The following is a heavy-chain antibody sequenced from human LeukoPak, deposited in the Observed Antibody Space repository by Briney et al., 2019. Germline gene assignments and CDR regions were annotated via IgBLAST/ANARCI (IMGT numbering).Heavy chain of an antibody. CDR3: ARAGVRWPDAFDI. CDR2: IKQDGSEK. Sequence: GGSLRLSCAASGFTFSSYWMSWVRQAPGKGLEWVANIKQDGSEKYYVDSVKGRFTISRDNAKNSLYLQMNSLRAEDTAVYYCARAGVRWPDAFDIWGQGTMVAVSS. CDR1: GFTFSSYW. V-gene: IGHV3-7*01. J-gene: IGHJ3*02. D-gene: IGHD4-23*01.